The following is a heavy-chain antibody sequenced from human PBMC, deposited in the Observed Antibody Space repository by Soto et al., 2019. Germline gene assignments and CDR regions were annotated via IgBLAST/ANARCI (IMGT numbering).Heavy chain of an antibody. CDR3: ARGALRLGELDPPPADY. V-gene: IGHV1-18*01. J-gene: IGHJ4*02. CDR1: GYTFTSYG. CDR2: ISAYNGNT. D-gene: IGHD3-16*01. Sequence: QVQLVQSGAEVKKPGASVKVSCKASGYTFTSYGISWVRQAPGQGLEWMGWISAYNGNTNYAQKLQGRVTMTTDTSTSTGYMELRSLRSDDTAVYYCARGALRLGELDPPPADYWGQGTLVTVSS.